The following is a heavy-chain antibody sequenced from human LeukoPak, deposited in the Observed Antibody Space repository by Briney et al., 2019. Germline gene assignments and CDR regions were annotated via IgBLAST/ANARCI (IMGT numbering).Heavy chain of an antibody. CDR3: ARDFYGDDGHHPFDY. CDR2: IYASGST. CDR1: GVSISNYY. Sequence: SETLSLTCSVSGVSISNYYWNWIRQPAGKGLEWIGRIYASGSTNYNPSLKSRVTISMDKSKNHFSLNLKSVTAADTGFYYCARDFYGDDGHHPFDYWGQGIQVTVSS. D-gene: IGHD2/OR15-2a*01. V-gene: IGHV4-4*07. J-gene: IGHJ4*02.